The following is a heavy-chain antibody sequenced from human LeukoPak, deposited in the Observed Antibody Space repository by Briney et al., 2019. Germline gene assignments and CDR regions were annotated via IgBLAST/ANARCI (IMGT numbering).Heavy chain of an antibody. V-gene: IGHV3-74*01. J-gene: IGHJ6*02. CDR1: GFTFSSYW. CDR3: ASCKQQLIPYYYCGMDV. CDR2: INSDGSST. Sequence: GGSLRLSCAASGFTFSSYWMHWVRQAPGKGLVWVSRINSDGSSTSYADSVKGRFTISRDNAKNTLYLQMNSLRAEDTAVYYCASCKQQLIPYYYCGMDVWGQGTTVTVSS. D-gene: IGHD6-13*01.